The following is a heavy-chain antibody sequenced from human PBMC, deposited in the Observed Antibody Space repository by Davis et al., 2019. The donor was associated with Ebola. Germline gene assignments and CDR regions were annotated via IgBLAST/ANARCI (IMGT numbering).Heavy chain of an antibody. CDR3: AKDPSPLGYCSGGSCYGVDY. V-gene: IGHV3-33*06. CDR1: GFTFSSYG. CDR2: IWYDGSNK. J-gene: IGHJ4*02. D-gene: IGHD2-15*01. Sequence: GESLKISCAASGFTFSSYGMHWVRQAPGKGLEWVAVIWYDGSNKYYADSVKGRFTISRDNSKNTLYLQMNSLRAEDTAVYYCAKDPSPLGYCSGGSCYGVDYWGQGTLVTVSS.